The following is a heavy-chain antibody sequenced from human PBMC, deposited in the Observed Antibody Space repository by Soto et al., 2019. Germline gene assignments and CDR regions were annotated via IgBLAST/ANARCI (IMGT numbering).Heavy chain of an antibody. V-gene: IGHV1-46*01. CDR1: GYTFINYF. CDR2: VDPSRGSA. CDR3: ARPLIGNTVDL. D-gene: IGHD1-7*01. J-gene: IGHJ3*01. Sequence: QAQLLQSGAEVKKPGASVKVSCKASGYTFINYFIHWVRPAPGQRLEWIGIVDPSRGSADYAQKFQGRVTMTTDVSTRTVFMDLSSLRSEDTAVYYCARPLIGNTVDLWGQGTTVIVSS.